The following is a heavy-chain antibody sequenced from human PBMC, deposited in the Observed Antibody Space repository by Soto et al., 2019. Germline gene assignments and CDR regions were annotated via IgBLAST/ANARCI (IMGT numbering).Heavy chain of an antibody. J-gene: IGHJ3*02. CDR2: ISSSGRTI. CDR1: GFTFSDYY. Sequence: QVQLVESGGGLVKPGGSLRLSCAASGFTFSDYYMTWIRQAPVKGLEWVSYISSSGRTIYYADSVNGRFTISRDNAKNSLYLQMNSLTVEDTAVYYCARDGHCSSTSCYGPYALDIWGQGTMVTVS. V-gene: IGHV3-11*01. D-gene: IGHD2-2*03. CDR3: ARDGHCSSTSCYGPYALDI.